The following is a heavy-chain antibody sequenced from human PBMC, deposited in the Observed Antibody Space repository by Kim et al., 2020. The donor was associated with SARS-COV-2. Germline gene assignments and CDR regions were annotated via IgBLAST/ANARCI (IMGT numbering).Heavy chain of an antibody. Sequence: GGSLRLSCAASGFTFSSYWMHWVRQAPGKGLVWVSRINSDGSSTSYADSVKGRFTISRDNAKNTLYLQMNSLRAEDTAVYYCARERLVLWFGETMGPNWGQGTLVTVSS. CDR3: ARERLVLWFGETMGPN. CDR2: INSDGSST. CDR1: GFTFSSYW. J-gene: IGHJ4*02. D-gene: IGHD3-10*01. V-gene: IGHV3-74*01.